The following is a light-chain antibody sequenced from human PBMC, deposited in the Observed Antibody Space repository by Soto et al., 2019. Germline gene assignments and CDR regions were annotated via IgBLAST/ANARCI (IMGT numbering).Light chain of an antibody. CDR3: CSYAGSGTDNYV. V-gene: IGLV2-14*01. Sequence: QSALTQPASVSGSPGQSITISCTGTSSDVGAYNYVSWYQQYPGKAPKLMIYGVTNRPSGVSNRFSGSKTGNTASLTISGLQAEDEADYYCCSYAGSGTDNYVFGSGTKLTVL. J-gene: IGLJ1*01. CDR1: SSDVGAYNY. CDR2: GVT.